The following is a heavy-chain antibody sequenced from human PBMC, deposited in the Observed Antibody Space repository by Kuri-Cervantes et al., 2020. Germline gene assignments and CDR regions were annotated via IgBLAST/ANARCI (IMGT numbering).Heavy chain of an antibody. CDR2: IYPGDSDT. Sequence: GGSLRLSCTVSGGSVSSGSYYWSWIRQPPGKGLEWMGIIYPGDSDTRYSPSFQGQVTISADKSISTAYLQWSSLKASDTAMYYCARRKAAASGADWFDPWGQGTLVTVSS. CDR3: ARRKAAASGADWFDP. J-gene: IGHJ5*02. D-gene: IGHD6-13*01. V-gene: IGHV5-51*01. CDR1: GGSVSSGSYY.